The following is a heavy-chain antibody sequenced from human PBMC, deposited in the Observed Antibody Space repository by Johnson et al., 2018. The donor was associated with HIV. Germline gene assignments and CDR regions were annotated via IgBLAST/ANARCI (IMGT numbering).Heavy chain of an antibody. D-gene: IGHD3-10*01. J-gene: IGHJ3*02. CDR2: IDWSGGRT. CDR3: ARRGITIVADAFDI. V-gene: IGHV3-20*04. CDR1: GFTFDDYG. Sequence: VQLVESGGGVARPWGSLRLSCAASGFTFDDYGMSWVRQAPGKGLEWVSGIDWSGGRTGYADSVKGRFTISRDNAKKLLYLQMYSLRAEHTAFYYCARRGITIVADAFDIWGQGTMVTVSS.